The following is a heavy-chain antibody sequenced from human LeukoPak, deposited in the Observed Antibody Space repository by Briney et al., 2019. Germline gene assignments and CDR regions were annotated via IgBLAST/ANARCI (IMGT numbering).Heavy chain of an antibody. CDR2: ISGSSGST. J-gene: IGHJ4*02. D-gene: IGHD3-22*01. V-gene: IGHV3-11*06. CDR1: GFTVSSNY. CDR3: ARDQGENYDSSGYYPY. Sequence: GGPLRLSCAASGFTVSSNYMSWVRQAPGKGLEWVSYISGSSGSTNYADSVMGRFTISRDNGKNSLYLQMNSLRAEDTAVYYCARDQGENYDSSGYYPYWGQGTLVTVSS.